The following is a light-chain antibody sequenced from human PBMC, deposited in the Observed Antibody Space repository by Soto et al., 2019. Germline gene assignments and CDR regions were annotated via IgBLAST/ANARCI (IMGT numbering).Light chain of an antibody. CDR1: SSNIGSNY. J-gene: IGLJ1*01. CDR2: RNN. Sequence: QPVLTQPPSASGTPGQRVTISCSGSSSNIGSNYVYWYQQLPGTAPKLLIYRNNQRPSGVPDRFSGSKSGTSASLAISGLRSEDEADYYCAAWDDSLCGNYVFGTGTKVTVL. V-gene: IGLV1-47*01. CDR3: AAWDDSLCGNYV.